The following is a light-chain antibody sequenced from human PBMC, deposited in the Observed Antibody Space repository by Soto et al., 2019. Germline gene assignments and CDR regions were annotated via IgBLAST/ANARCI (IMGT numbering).Light chain of an antibody. J-gene: IGLJ3*02. CDR2: RNN. CDR3: AAWDDSLSGLV. V-gene: IGLV1-47*01. Sequence: QSVLTQPHSASGTPGQRVTIFCSGSSSNIGSNYVYWYQQLPGTAPKLLIYRNNQRPSGVPDRFSGSKSGTSGSLAISGLRSEDEADYYCAAWDDSLSGLVFGGGTKLTVL. CDR1: SSNIGSNY.